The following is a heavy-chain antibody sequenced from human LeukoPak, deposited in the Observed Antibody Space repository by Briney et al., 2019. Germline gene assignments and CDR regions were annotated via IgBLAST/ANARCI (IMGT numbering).Heavy chain of an antibody. CDR1: GFTFSSYA. CDR2: ISYDGSNK. V-gene: IGHV3-30-3*01. J-gene: IGHJ4*02. CDR3: ARDFDSYGYRGLDY. Sequence: PGGSLRPSCAASGFTFSSYAMHWVRQAPGKGLEWVAVISYDGSNKYYADSVKGRFTISRDNSKNTLYLQMNSLRAEDTAVYYCARDFDSYGYRGLDYWGQGTLVTVSS. D-gene: IGHD5-18*01.